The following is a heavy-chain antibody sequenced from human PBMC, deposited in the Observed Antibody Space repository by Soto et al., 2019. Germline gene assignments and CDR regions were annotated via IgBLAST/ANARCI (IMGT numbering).Heavy chain of an antibody. CDR3: ARDLDYGGNPRGY. J-gene: IGHJ4*02. D-gene: IGHD4-17*01. CDR2: MNMDGSSI. CDR1: GFTFSNYW. V-gene: IGHV3-74*01. Sequence: EVQLVESGGDLVQPGGSLRLSCAASGFTFSNYWMHWVRQPPGKGLEWVSRMNMDGSSITYADSVKGRFTISRDNAKNTLYLQMDSLRAEDTAVYYCARDLDYGGNPRGYWGQGTLVTVSS.